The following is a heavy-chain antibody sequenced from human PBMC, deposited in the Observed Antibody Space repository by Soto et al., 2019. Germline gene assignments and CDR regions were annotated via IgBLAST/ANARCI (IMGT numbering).Heavy chain of an antibody. D-gene: IGHD3-10*01. V-gene: IGHV3-30*18. CDR3: AKDASMVRVYYYYYYGMEV. CDR1: GFTFSSYG. J-gene: IGHJ6*04. Sequence: WGSLRLSCAASGFTFSSYGMHWVRQAPGKGLEWVAVISYYGSNKYYADSVKGRFTISRDNSKNTLYLQMNSLRAEDTAVYYCAKDASMVRVYYYYYYGMEVWGNGKTVHVSS. CDR2: ISYYGSNK.